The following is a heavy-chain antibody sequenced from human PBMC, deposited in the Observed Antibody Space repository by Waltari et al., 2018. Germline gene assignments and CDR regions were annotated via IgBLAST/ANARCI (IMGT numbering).Heavy chain of an antibody. J-gene: IGHJ2*01. Sequence: EMQLVESGGGLVQRGESLRLSCAASGFTFSSNWMAWVRQAPGKGLEWVANTKQDESEKFYAGSVRGRFTVSTDNAKSSLYLEMNSLRVEDTAVYYCARSGGIWWLDLWGRGTLVTVSS. CDR1: GFTFSSNW. D-gene: IGHD2-8*02. V-gene: IGHV3-7*01. CDR3: ARSGGIWWLDL. CDR2: TKQDESEK.